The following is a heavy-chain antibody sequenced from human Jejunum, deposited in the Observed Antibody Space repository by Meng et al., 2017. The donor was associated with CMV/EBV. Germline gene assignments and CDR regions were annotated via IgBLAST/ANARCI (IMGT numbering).Heavy chain of an antibody. V-gene: IGHV3-48*03. D-gene: IGHD5-12*01. CDR2: ITSSGNMM. J-gene: IGHJ4*02. CDR3: ARVPLVARRAYLDY. Sequence: SVFTFDNYVMYWVRQAPGKGLEWISYITSSGNMMHYADSVKGRFTISRDNVKNSLFLQMNSLRADDTATYFCARVPLVARRAYLDYWGQGTLVTVSS. CDR1: VFTFDNYV.